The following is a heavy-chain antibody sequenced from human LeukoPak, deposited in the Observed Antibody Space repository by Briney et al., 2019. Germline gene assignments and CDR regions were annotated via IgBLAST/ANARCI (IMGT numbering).Heavy chain of an antibody. D-gene: IGHD1-14*01. CDR1: GYTFTSYG. CDR3: DRDRTRIPHFDL. CDR2: ISAYNGNT. V-gene: IGHV1-18*01. Sequence: GASVKVSCKASGYTFTSYGISWVRQAPGQGLEWMGWISAYNGNTNYAQKLQGRGTMTTDTSTSTAYMELRMLRSDATAVYDCDRDRTRIPHFDLWGRGTLVTVSS. J-gene: IGHJ2*01.